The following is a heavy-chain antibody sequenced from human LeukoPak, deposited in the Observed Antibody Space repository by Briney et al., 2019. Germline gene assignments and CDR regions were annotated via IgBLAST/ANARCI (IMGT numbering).Heavy chain of an antibody. Sequence: GRSLRLSCAASGFIFSNYAIHWVRQAPGKGLEWVAAVSYDGNLQHYADSVKGRFTISRDNAKNSLYLQMNSLRAEDTAVYYCARDWFDPWGQGTLVTVSS. CDR3: ARDWFDP. J-gene: IGHJ5*02. V-gene: IGHV3-30*04. CDR1: GFIFSNYA. CDR2: VSYDGNLQ.